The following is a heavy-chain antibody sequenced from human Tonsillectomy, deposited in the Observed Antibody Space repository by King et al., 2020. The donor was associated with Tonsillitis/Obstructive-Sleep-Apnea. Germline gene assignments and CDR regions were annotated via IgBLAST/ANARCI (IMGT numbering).Heavy chain of an antibody. J-gene: IGHJ6*03. Sequence: VQLVESGAEVKKPGSSVKVSCKASGGTFSSYAISWVRQAPGQGLGWIGGSIPIFCIAHYAQKFQGRVTITADESTRTAYMELSSLRSEDTAVYYCARGGGYYYMDVWGKGTTVTVSS. CDR1: GGTFSSYA. D-gene: IGHD3-10*01. CDR3: ARGGGYYYMDV. V-gene: IGHV1-69*01. CDR2: SIPIFCIA.